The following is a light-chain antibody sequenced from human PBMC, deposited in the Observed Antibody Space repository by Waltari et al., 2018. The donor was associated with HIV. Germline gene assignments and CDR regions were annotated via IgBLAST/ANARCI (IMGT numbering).Light chain of an antibody. Sequence: QSALPQPRSVSGSPGQSVTISFPRTSRDIGYFYYVSWYQQYPGKAPKVSIYEVSQRPSGVPDRFTASKSGITASLTISGLQDEDEADYYCCSYAGTYTYVFGTGTTVTVL. V-gene: IGLV2-11*01. CDR3: CSYAGTYTYV. J-gene: IGLJ1*01. CDR2: EVS. CDR1: SRDIGYFYY.